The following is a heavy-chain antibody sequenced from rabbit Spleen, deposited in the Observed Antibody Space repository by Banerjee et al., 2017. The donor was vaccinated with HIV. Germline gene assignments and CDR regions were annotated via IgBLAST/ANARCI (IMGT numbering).Heavy chain of an antibody. V-gene: IGHV1S45*01. J-gene: IGHJ6*01. D-gene: IGHD1-1*01. CDR2: IDIGFAGPT. Sequence: QEQLEESGGGLVKPEGSLTLACTASGFSFHSSYYMCWVRQAPGKGLECIACIDIGFAGPTYSATWAKGRFTCSKTSSTTVTLQMTSLTAADTATYFCARDTSTSFSSYGMDLWGPGTLVTVS. CDR1: GFSFHSSYY. CDR3: ARDTSTSFSSYGMDL.